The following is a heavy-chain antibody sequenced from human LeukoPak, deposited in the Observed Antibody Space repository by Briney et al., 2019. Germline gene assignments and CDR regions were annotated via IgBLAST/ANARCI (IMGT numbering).Heavy chain of an antibody. D-gene: IGHD6-19*01. CDR3: ASSIAVAGPVDY. V-gene: IGHV4-61*02. J-gene: IGHJ4*02. CDR2: IYTSGST. CDR1: GGSISSGSYY. Sequence: SETLSLTCTVSGGSISSGSYYWSWIRQPAGKGLEWIGRIYTSGSTNYNPSLKSRVTISVDTSKNQFSLKLSSVTAADTAVYYCASSIAVAGPVDYWGQGTLVTVSS.